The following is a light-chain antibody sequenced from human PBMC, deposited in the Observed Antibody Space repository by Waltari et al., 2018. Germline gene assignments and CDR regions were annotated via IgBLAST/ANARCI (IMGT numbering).Light chain of an antibody. V-gene: IGKV1-39*01. Sequence: DIQMTQSPSSLSASVGDRVTITCRASQSISSYLNWYQQKPGKAPKLLIYAASSLHSGVPSRFSGSESRTDFTLTISSLQLEDFATYYCQQSYSTRWTFGQGTKVEI. J-gene: IGKJ1*01. CDR2: AAS. CDR1: QSISSY. CDR3: QQSYSTRWT.